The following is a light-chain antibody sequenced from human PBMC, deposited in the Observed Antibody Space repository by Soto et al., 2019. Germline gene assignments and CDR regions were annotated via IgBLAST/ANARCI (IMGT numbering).Light chain of an antibody. J-gene: IGKJ3*01. CDR1: QSVGRN. CDR3: QQFNKWPPV. V-gene: IGKV3-15*01. Sequence: EIVMTQSPVTLSVPPGERATLSCRASQSVGRNVAWYQQKPGQAPRLLMYDASNRATGIPARFSGSGSGTEFTLIISSLQSDDFAVYDCQQFNKWPPVFGPGTTVDIK. CDR2: DAS.